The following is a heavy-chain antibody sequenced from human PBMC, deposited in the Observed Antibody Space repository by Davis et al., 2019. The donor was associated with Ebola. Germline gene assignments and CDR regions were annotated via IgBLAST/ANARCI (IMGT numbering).Heavy chain of an antibody. CDR2: ISYDGSDK. CDR3: AKRSSGVDSSSYFDY. CDR1: GYDFSDYG. V-gene: IGHV3-30*18. Sequence: PGGSLRLSCVASGYDFSDYGIHWVRQAPGKGLEWVAMISYDGSDKYYGDSVKGRFIISRDSSRNTLFLQMNSLRVEDTAVYYCAKRSSGVDSSSYFDYWGQGTLVTVSS. D-gene: IGHD2-21*01. J-gene: IGHJ4*02.